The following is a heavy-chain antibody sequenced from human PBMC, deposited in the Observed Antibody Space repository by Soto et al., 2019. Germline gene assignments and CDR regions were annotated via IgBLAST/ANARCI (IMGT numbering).Heavy chain of an antibody. CDR3: ATTAAGIAFDI. Sequence: EVQLVESGGGLVKPGGSLRLSCAASGFTFSSYSMNWVRQAPGKGLEWVSSISSSSSYIYYADSVKGRFTISRDNAKNSLDLQMNSLRAEDTAVYYCATTAAGIAFDIWGQGTMVTVSS. V-gene: IGHV3-21*01. J-gene: IGHJ3*02. CDR2: ISSSSSYI. D-gene: IGHD6-13*01. CDR1: GFTFSSYS.